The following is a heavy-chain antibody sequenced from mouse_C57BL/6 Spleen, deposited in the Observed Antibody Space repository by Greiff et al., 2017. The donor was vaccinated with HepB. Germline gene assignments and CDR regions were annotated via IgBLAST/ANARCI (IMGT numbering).Heavy chain of an antibody. CDR3: AREGSNPFAY. CDR1: GFTFSSYA. D-gene: IGHD1-1*01. CDR2: ISDGGSYT. V-gene: IGHV5-4*01. Sequence: EVQRVESGGGLVKPGGSLKLSCAASGFTFSSYAMSWVRQTPEKRLEWVATISDGGSYTYYPDNVKGRFTISRDNAKNNLYLQMSHLKSEDTAMYYCAREGSNPFAYWGQGTLVTVSA. J-gene: IGHJ3*01.